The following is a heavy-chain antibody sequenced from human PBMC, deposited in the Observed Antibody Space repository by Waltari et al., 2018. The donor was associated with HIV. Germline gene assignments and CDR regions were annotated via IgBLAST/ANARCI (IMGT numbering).Heavy chain of an antibody. CDR1: GSTLSVFA. Sequence: QVPLVQSGPEVKRPGAPVKISCAASGSTLSVFAVDWVRQAPGQGLGWMGWVSLARDERRMSERCQLTASPKRHTSQTTVFMELINLRSGDTAVYFCAGGTTWLMGVLESWGQGTLVTVSS. J-gene: IGHJ1*01. CDR3: AGGTTWLMGVLES. CDR2: VSLARDER. D-gene: IGHD3-10*01. V-gene: IGHV1-3*01.